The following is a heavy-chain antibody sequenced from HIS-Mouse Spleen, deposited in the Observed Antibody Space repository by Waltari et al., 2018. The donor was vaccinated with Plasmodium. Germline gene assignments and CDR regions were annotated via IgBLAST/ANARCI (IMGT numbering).Heavy chain of an antibody. CDR2: ISYDGSNK. V-gene: IGHV3-30*04. CDR3: ARLYYDFWSGYYPYGMDV. J-gene: IGHJ6*02. CDR1: GFTSSSYA. Sequence: QVQLVVSGGGVVQPGRSLRLSCAASGFTSSSYAMHWLRQAPGKGLEWVAVISYDGSNKYYADSVKGRFTISRDNSKNTLYLQMNSLRAEDTAVYYCARLYYDFWSGYYPYGMDVWGQGTTVTVSS. D-gene: IGHD3-3*01.